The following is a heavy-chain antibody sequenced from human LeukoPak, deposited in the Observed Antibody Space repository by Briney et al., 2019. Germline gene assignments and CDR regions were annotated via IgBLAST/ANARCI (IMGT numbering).Heavy chain of an antibody. CDR1: GGSISSSSYY. Sequence: SETLSLTCTVSGGSISSSSYYWGWIRQPPGKGLEWIGSIYYSGSTYYNPSLKSRVTISVDTSKNQFSLKLSSVTAADTAVYYCASLKGGLLWFGEPLLMDVWGQGTTVTVSS. CDR3: ASLKGGLLWFGEPLLMDV. J-gene: IGHJ6*02. CDR2: IYYSGST. D-gene: IGHD3-10*01. V-gene: IGHV4-39*07.